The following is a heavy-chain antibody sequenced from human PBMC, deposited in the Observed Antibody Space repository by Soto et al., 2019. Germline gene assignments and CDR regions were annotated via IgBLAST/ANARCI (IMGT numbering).Heavy chain of an antibody. CDR1: GFTFRSYG. D-gene: IGHD2-2*01. CDR2: IWFDGSKK. V-gene: IGHV3-33*01. CDR3: ARDRLVPYGYGMDV. Sequence: GGSLRLSCAASGFTFRSYGIHWVRQAPGKGLEWVALIWFDGSKKYYVDSVKSRFAVSRDNSKNTLYLQMNSLRVEDTAVYYCARDRLVPYGYGMDVWGQGTTVTVSS. J-gene: IGHJ6*02.